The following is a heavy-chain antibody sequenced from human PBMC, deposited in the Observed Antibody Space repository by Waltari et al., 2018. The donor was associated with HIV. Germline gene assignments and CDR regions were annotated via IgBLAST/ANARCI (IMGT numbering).Heavy chain of an antibody. Sequence: QVQLVESGGGVVQPGRSLRLSCAASGFTFSSYAMHWVRQAPGKGLEGVAVISYDGSNKYYADSVKGRFTISRDNSKNTLYLQMNSLRAEDTAVYYCARDTSGGDGGWFDPWGQGTLVTVSS. V-gene: IGHV3-30*01. CDR1: GFTFSSYA. CDR2: ISYDGSNK. J-gene: IGHJ5*02. CDR3: ARDTSGGDGGWFDP. D-gene: IGHD2-21*02.